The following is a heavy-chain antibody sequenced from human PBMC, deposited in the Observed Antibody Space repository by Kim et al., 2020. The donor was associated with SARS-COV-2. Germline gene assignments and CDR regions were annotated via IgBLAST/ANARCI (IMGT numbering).Heavy chain of an antibody. CDR2: IRGEVAGGTT. D-gene: IGHD3-16*01. CDR1: GFTFGDYA. Sequence: GGSLRLSCTTSGFTFGDYAINWVRQAPGKGLEWVGFIRGEVAGGTTEYAASVRGRFAVSRDDSKSIAYLQMNSLNTEDTAVYYCIGGVKSGGDYWGQGTLVTVSS. V-gene: IGHV3-49*04. CDR3: IGGVKSGGDY. J-gene: IGHJ4*02.